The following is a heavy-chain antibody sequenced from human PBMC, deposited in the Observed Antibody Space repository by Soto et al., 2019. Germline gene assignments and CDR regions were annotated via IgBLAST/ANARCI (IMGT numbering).Heavy chain of an antibody. V-gene: IGHV4-34*01. J-gene: IGHJ4*02. D-gene: IGHD3-9*01. Sequence: SETLSLTCAVYGGSFSGYYWSWIRQPPGKGLEWIGEINHSGSTNYNPSLKSRVTISADTSKNQFSLKLSSVTAADTAVYYCAYRDILTGYYVYWGQGTLVTVSS. CDR2: INHSGST. CDR3: AYRDILTGYYVY. CDR1: GGSFSGYY.